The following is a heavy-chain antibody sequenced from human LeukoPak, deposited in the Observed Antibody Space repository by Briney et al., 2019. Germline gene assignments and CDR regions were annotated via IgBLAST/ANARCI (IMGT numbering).Heavy chain of an antibody. CDR2: VYYSGST. CDR3: ARNASSLGAGAFDI. D-gene: IGHD2-2*01. Sequence: SETLSLTCTVSGGSISSSSLYWDWTRQPPGKGLEWIGTVYYSGSTYYNPSLKSRVTISVDTSKNQFSLKLSSVTAADTAVYYCARNASSLGAGAFDIWGQGTMVTVSS. V-gene: IGHV4-39*01. J-gene: IGHJ3*02. CDR1: GGSISSSSLY.